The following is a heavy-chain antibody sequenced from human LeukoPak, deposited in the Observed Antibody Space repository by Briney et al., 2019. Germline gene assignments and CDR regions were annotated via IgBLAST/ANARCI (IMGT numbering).Heavy chain of an antibody. V-gene: IGHV1-69*05. CDR2: IIPIFGTA. J-gene: IGHJ4*02. Sequence: SVKVSCKASGGTFSSYAISWVRQAPGQGLEWMGGIIPIFGTANYAQKFQGRVTMTRDTSTSTVYMDLTSLRSEDTAVYYCARGGMVRDRRHFQFDHWGQGTLVTVSS. CDR1: GGTFSSYA. CDR3: ARGGMVRDRRHFQFDH. D-gene: IGHD3-10*01.